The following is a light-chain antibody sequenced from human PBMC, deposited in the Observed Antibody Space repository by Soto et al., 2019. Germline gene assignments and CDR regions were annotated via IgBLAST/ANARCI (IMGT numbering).Light chain of an antibody. Sequence: EIGVTQSPATLSGCPGCGSSLSCRASQGISTNLAWYQQKPGQSPRLLIYGASTRAAGIPARFRGSRSGTEFTLTITSLLSEDFALYYCQHYDHWPPLTFGQGTRLEIK. V-gene: IGKV3-15*01. CDR2: GAS. CDR3: QHYDHWPPLT. J-gene: IGKJ5*01. CDR1: QGISTN.